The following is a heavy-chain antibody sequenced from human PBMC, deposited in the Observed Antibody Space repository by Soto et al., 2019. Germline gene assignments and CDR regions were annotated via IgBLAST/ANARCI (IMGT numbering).Heavy chain of an antibody. Sequence: QVQLQESGPGLVKPSQTLSLTCTVSGGSISSGDYYWSWIRQPPGKGLEWIGYIYYSGSTYYNPSLESRVTRSVDTSKSQCSLKLSSVTAADTAVYYCAREAQDSSGYYDYWGQGTLVTVSS. J-gene: IGHJ4*02. CDR2: IYYSGST. V-gene: IGHV4-30-4*01. D-gene: IGHD3-22*01. CDR3: AREAQDSSGYYDY. CDR1: GGSISSGDYY.